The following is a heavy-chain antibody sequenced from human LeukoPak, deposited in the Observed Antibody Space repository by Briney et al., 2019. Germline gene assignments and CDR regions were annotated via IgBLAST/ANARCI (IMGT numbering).Heavy chain of an antibody. CDR3: ARGGIVVVPAAKPDY. Sequence: ASVEVSCKAPGYTFTGYYMHWVRQAPGQGLEWMGWINPNSGGTNYAQKFQGRVTMTRDTSISTAYMELSRLRSDDTAVYYCARGGIVVVPAAKPDYWGQGTLVTVSS. D-gene: IGHD2-2*01. CDR1: GYTFTGYY. V-gene: IGHV1-2*02. CDR2: INPNSGGT. J-gene: IGHJ4*02.